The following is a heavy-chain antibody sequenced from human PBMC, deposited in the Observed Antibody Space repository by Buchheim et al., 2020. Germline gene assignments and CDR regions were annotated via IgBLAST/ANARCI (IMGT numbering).Heavy chain of an antibody. J-gene: IGHJ4*02. CDR1: GFTFRNVW. Sequence: DVQLVESGGGLVKPGGSLRLSCAASGFTFRNVWMSWVRQTPGKGLEWVGRMKSIADGGTTDYAAPVKGRFTIFRDDFKNMLFLQMNSLRTEDTAVYYCATGPYVWGNYRYSTNDYWGQG. V-gene: IGHV3-15*01. CDR2: MKSIADGGTT. D-gene: IGHD3-16*02. CDR3: ATGPYVWGNYRYSTNDY.